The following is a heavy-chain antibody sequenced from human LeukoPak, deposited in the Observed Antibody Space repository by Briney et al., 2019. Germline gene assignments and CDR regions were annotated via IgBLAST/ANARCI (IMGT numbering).Heavy chain of an antibody. CDR1: GFDFSTYA. D-gene: IGHD3-10*01. Sequence: PGGSLRLSCAASGFDFSTYAMSWVRQAPGKGLEWVSGIRGSGDTTYYADSVKGRFTISRDNPKNMLYLQIKSLGAEDTAIYYCAKLDGSGAGSSRPPIDYWGQGSLVTVSS. CDR2: IRGSGDTT. J-gene: IGHJ4*02. V-gene: IGHV3-23*01. CDR3: AKLDGSGAGSSRPPIDY.